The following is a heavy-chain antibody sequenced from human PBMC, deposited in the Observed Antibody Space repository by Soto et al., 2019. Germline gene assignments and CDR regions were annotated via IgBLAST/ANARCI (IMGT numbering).Heavy chain of an antibody. J-gene: IGHJ4*02. D-gene: IGHD3-10*01. V-gene: IGHV4-59*01. Sequence: SETLSLTCTVSGGSISSYYWSWIRQPPGKGLEWIGYIFYSGITNYNPSLKSRVTISVDTSKNQFSLRLSSATAAATAVYYCARARGGSSYYFDFRGPGTPVTVSS. CDR2: IFYSGIT. CDR3: ARARGGSSYYFDF. CDR1: GGSISSYY.